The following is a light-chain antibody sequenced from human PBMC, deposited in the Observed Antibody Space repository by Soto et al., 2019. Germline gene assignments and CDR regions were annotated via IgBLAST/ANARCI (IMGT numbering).Light chain of an antibody. CDR2: AAS. V-gene: IGKV1-27*01. Sequence: DIQMTQSPSSLSASVGDRVTITCRASQGISNYLAWYQQKPGKVHKLLSYAASTLQSGVPSRFSGSGAGTDFNLTISSLQPEDGATYYCQKYNSAPNTVGQGTKVEI. J-gene: IGKJ1*01. CDR3: QKYNSAPNT. CDR1: QGISNY.